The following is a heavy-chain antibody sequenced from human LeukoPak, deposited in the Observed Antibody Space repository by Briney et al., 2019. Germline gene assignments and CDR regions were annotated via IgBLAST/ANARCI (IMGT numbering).Heavy chain of an antibody. Sequence: GGSLRLSRAASGFTFSTYWIHWVRQAPGKGLVWVSRISGDGSDTRDADSVKGRFTISRDNAKNTVFLQMNSLRDEDTAVYYCARDVQDSRTGGLDVWGQGTLVTVSS. CDR3: ARDVQDSRTGGLDV. D-gene: IGHD3-22*01. V-gene: IGHV3-74*01. CDR1: GFTFSTYW. CDR2: ISGDGSDT. J-gene: IGHJ4*02.